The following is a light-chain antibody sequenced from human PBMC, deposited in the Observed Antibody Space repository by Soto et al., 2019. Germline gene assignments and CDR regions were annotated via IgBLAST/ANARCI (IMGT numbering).Light chain of an antibody. CDR1: QSVSNNY. CDR3: QQYGSTPYT. CDR2: GAS. Sequence: EVVMTQSPGTLSLSPGERATLSCRASQSVSNNYLAWYQQRPGHAPRLLIYGASKRATGIPDKFSGSGSGTDFTLSLNRLEPEDVAVYYCQQYGSTPYTFGQGTKLEIE. J-gene: IGKJ2*01. V-gene: IGKV3-20*01.